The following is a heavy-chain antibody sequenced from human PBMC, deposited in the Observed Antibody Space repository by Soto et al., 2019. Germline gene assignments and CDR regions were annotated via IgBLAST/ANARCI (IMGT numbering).Heavy chain of an antibody. D-gene: IGHD5-12*01. CDR3: ARVVGDGYHFLYHSYGMEV. CDR1: VGSVSSGSYY. Sequence: PSETLSLTCTFSVGSVSSGSYYCSWMRQPPWKGLEWIGYIYYSGSTNYNPSLKSRVTISVDTSKNQFSLKLSSVTAADTAVYYCARVVGDGYHFLYHSYGMEVLGQGTTVTVSS. CDR2: IYYSGST. J-gene: IGHJ6*01. V-gene: IGHV4-61*01.